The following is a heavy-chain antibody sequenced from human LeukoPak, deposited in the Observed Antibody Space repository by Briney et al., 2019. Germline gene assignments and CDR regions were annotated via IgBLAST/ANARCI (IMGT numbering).Heavy chain of an antibody. D-gene: IGHD1-1*01. J-gene: IGHJ4*02. CDR3: ARQSTPHGNFDY. CDR1: GFTLTNYA. CDR2: LGTADDT. V-gene: IGHV3-13*01. Sequence: GGPLRFSCAASGFTLTNYAMHWVRHPAGEGLEWVSALGTADDTFYPGSVKGRFSISRDNAKKSLFLQMNSLRVEDTAIYYCARQSTPHGNFDYWGQGALVTVSS.